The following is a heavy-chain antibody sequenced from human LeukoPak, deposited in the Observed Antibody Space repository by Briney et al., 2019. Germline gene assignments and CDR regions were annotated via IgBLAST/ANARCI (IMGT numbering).Heavy chain of an antibody. D-gene: IGHD3-22*01. CDR3: ARVSVDSSGYYYSFDY. J-gene: IGHJ4*02. Sequence: SVTVSCKASGGTFSSYAISWVRQAPGQGLEWMGGIIPIFGTANYAQKFQGRVAITADESTSTAYMELSSLRSEDTAVYYCARVSVDSSGYYYSFDYWGQGTLVTVSS. V-gene: IGHV1-69*13. CDR1: GGTFSSYA. CDR2: IIPIFGTA.